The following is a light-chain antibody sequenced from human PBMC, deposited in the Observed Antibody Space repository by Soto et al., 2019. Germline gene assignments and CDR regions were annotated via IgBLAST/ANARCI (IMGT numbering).Light chain of an antibody. CDR1: SIDVGGYTY. Sequence: QSALTQPASVSESPGQSITISCTGTSIDVGGYTYVSWYQQHPGKAPKLMIYDVSHRPSGVSNRFSGSKSGNTASLTISGLQAEDEADYYCSSNRSSNTYVFGTGTKLTVL. CDR3: SSNRSSNTYV. CDR2: DVS. V-gene: IGLV2-14*01. J-gene: IGLJ1*01.